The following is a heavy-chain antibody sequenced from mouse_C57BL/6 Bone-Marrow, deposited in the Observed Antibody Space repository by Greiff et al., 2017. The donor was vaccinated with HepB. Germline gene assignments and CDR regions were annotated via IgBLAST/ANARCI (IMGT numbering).Heavy chain of an antibody. V-gene: IGHV1-78*01. CDR3: ARKGGYGNYERAMDY. D-gene: IGHD2-1*01. J-gene: IGHJ4*01. CDR2: IYPRDGST. CDR1: GYTFTDHT. Sequence: VKLQESDAELVKPGASVKISCKVSGYTFTDHTIHWMKQRPEQGLEWIGYIYPRDGSTKYNEKFKGKATLTADKSSSTAYMQLNSLTSEDSAVYFCARKGGYGNYERAMDYWGQGTSVTVSS.